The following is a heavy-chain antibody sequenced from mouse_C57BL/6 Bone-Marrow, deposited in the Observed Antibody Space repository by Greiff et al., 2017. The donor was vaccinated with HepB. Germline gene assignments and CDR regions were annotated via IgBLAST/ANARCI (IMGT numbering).Heavy chain of an antibody. J-gene: IGHJ3*01. Sequence: QVQLQQPGAELVKPGASVKLSCKASGYTFTSYWMHWVKQRPGQGLEWIGMIHPNSGSNNYNEKFKSKATMTVDKSSSTAYIQLSSLTSEDSAVYYCARGGVRGFAYWGQGTLVTVSA. CDR2: IHPNSGSN. V-gene: IGHV1-64*01. D-gene: IGHD2-14*01. CDR1: GYTFTSYW. CDR3: ARGGVRGFAY.